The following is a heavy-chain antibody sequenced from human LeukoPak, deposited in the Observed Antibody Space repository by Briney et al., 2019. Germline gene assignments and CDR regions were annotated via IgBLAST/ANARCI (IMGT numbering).Heavy chain of an antibody. CDR1: GSTFNSYW. Sequence: GGSLRLSCAASGSTFNSYWMHWVRQVPGKGLVWVSRINTDGSSTSYADSVKGRFTISRDNAKNTLYLQVNSLRAEDTAVYYCARSQYCSSRTSCFTYFDYWGQGTLVTVSS. D-gene: IGHD2-2*02. CDR2: INTDGSST. J-gene: IGHJ4*02. CDR3: ARSQYCSSRTSCFTYFDY. V-gene: IGHV3-74*01.